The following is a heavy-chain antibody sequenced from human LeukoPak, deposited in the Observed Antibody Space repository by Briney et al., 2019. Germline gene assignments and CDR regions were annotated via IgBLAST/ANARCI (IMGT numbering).Heavy chain of an antibody. CDR2: ISSSSSYI. CDR3: ARGAPYYDILTGYYKGDAFDI. J-gene: IGHJ3*02. Sequence: GGSLRLSCAASGFTFSSYSMDWVRQAPGKGLEWVSSISSSSSYIYYADSMRGRFTISRDNAKNSLYLQMNSLRAEDTAVYYCARGAPYYDILTGYYKGDAFDIWGQGTMVTVSS. V-gene: IGHV3-21*01. CDR1: GFTFSSYS. D-gene: IGHD3-9*01.